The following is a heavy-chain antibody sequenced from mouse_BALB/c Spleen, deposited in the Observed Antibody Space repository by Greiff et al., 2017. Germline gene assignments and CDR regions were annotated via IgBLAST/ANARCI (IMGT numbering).Heavy chain of an antibody. V-gene: IGHV1S33*01. D-gene: IGHD2-1*01. CDR1: GYTFTSYD. CDR2: IYPGDGST. J-gene: IGHJ3*01. Sequence: SGPELVKPGALVKISCKASGYTFTSYDINWVKQRPGQGLEWIGWIYPGDGSTKYNEKFKGKATLTADKSSSTAYMQLSSLTSENSAVYFCARSPSYGNGAWFAYWGQGTLVTVSA. CDR3: ARSPSYGNGAWFAY.